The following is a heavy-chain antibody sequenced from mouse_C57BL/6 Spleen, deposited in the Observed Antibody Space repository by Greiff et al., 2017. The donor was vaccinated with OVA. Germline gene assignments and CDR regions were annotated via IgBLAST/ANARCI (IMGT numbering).Heavy chain of an antibody. D-gene: IGHD2-1*01. CDR2: IDPNSGGT. CDR1: GYTFTSYW. V-gene: IGHV1-72*01. CDR3: ANHYYGNYNAMDY. Sequence: QVQLKQPGAELVKPGASVKLSCKASGYTFTSYWMHWVKQRPGRGLEWIGRIDPNSGGTKYNEKFKSKATLTVDKPSSTAYMQLSSLTSEDSAVYYCANHYYGNYNAMDYWGQGTSVTVSS. J-gene: IGHJ4*01.